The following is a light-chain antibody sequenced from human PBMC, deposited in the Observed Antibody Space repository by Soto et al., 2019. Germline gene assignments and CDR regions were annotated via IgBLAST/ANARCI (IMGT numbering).Light chain of an antibody. V-gene: IGKV1-6*01. CDR1: QGIRND. J-gene: IGKJ1*01. Sequence: AIQMTQSPSSLSAALGDRVTITCQASQGIRNDLGWYQQKPGKAPKLLIYAASSLQSGVPSRFSGSGSGTDFTLTISSLQPEDFATYYCLQDYNYPRTFGQGTKVEIK. CDR2: AAS. CDR3: LQDYNYPRT.